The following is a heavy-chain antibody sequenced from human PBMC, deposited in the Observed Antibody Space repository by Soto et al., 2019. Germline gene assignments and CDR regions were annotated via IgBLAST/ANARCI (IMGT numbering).Heavy chain of an antibody. CDR2: ISSSSSTI. CDR1: GFTFSSYS. CDR3: ASQSSEWLLFAS. Sequence: EVQLVESGGGLVQPGGSLRLSCAASGFTFSSYSMNWVRQAPGKGLEWVSYISSSSSTIYYADSVKGRFTISRDNAKNSLYLQMNRLRAEDTAVYYGASQSSEWLLFASWGQGTLVTVSS. J-gene: IGHJ4*02. D-gene: IGHD5-12*01. V-gene: IGHV3-48*01.